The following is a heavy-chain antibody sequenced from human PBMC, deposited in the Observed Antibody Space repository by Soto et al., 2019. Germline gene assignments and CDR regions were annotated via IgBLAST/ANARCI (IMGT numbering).Heavy chain of an antibody. V-gene: IGHV5-51*03. CDR1: GYTFTTYW. CDR3: ARRGQMAMSSHWFDP. D-gene: IGHD3-10*01. Sequence: EVQLVQSGAEVKTPGESLRISCKASGYTFTTYWIAWVRQMPGKGLEWMGIIFPGDSDTRYSPSFQDQVTISADKSINTAYLQWSSLKASDTAIYYCARRGQMAMSSHWFDPWGQGTLVTVSS. CDR2: IFPGDSDT. J-gene: IGHJ5*02.